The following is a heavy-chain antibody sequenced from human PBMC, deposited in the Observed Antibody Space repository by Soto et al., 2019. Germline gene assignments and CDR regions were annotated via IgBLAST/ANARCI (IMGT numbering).Heavy chain of an antibody. CDR1: GFTFSSYG. J-gene: IGHJ4*01. Sequence: QVQLVESGGGVVQPGRSLRLSCAASGFTFSSYGMHWVRQAPGKGLEWVAVIWYDGSNKYYADSVKGRLTISRDNSKNTLYLQMNSLRAEDTAVYYCASTGDSSGSFDYWGHGTLVSVAS. D-gene: IGHD6-19*01. CDR3: ASTGDSSGSFDY. CDR2: IWYDGSNK. V-gene: IGHV3-33*01.